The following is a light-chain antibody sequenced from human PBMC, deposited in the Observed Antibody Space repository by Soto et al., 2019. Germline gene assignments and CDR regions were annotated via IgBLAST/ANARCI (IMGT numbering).Light chain of an antibody. J-gene: IGKJ2*01. CDR1: QSVSRIY. V-gene: IGKV3-20*01. CDR3: QQYGSSPYT. Sequence: EVVLTQSPGTLSLSPGERATLSCRASQSVSRIYLAWYQQKPGQAPRLLIYGASSRATGIPDRFSGSGSGTDFTLTISRLEPEDFAVYYCQQYGSSPYTFGLGTKLEIK. CDR2: GAS.